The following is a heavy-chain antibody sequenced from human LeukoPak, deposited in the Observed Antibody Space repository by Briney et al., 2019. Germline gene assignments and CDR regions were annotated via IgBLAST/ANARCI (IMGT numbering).Heavy chain of an antibody. D-gene: IGHD3-10*01. J-gene: IGHJ4*02. CDR3: ARLPQLYYYGTTFFDY. V-gene: IGHV3-23*01. CDR1: GFTFSNYA. CDR2: VSGSAGGT. Sequence: GGSLRLSCAASGFTFSNYAMNWVRQAPGKGLEWVSAVSGSAGGTYYADSVKGRFTISRDSFKNTLYLQMHSLRAEDTAVYYCARLPQLYYYGTTFFDYWGQGTLVTVSS.